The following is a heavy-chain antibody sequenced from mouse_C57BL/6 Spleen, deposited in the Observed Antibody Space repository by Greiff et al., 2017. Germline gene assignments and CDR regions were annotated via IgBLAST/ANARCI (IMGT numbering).Heavy chain of an antibody. CDR2: IYPRSGNT. D-gene: IGHD1-1*01. CDR1: GYTFTSYG. V-gene: IGHV1-81*01. CDR3: ARDYYDYGSSPYYFDY. J-gene: IGHJ2*01. Sequence: VQGVESGAELARPGASVKLSCKASGYTFTSYGISWVKQRTGQGLEWIGEIYPRSGNTYYNEKFKGKATLSADKSSSTAYMELRSLTSEDSAVYFCARDYYDYGSSPYYFDYWGQGTTLTVSS.